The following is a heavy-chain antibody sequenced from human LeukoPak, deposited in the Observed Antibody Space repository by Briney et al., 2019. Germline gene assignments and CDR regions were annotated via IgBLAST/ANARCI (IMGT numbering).Heavy chain of an antibody. CDR3: AKSLRNGSGWASDY. Sequence: HSGGSLRLSCAASGLTFEVYAVHWVRHAPGKGLEWVSGITWSNGEIAYADSVKSRFTISRDNAKMYLQMNSLRTEDTAVYYCAKSLRNGSGWASDYWGQGTLVTVSS. J-gene: IGHJ4*02. CDR1: GLTFEVYA. V-gene: IGHV3-9*01. D-gene: IGHD6-19*01. CDR2: ITWSNGEI.